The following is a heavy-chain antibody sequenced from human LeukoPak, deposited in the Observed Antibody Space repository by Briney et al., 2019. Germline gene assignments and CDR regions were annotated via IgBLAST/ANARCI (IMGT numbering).Heavy chain of an antibody. CDR2: ISSDGSDK. V-gene: IGHV3-30*04. J-gene: IGHJ5*02. D-gene: IGHD3-22*01. Sequence: GGSLRLSCAASGFTFSTYPMHWVRQAPGKGLEWVAGISSDGSDKHYPDSVKGRLTISRDNSKDTVFLQMNSLRFEDTAVFYCAREDHSSGYAGAIGFDPWGQGTLVIVSS. CDR1: GFTFSTYP. CDR3: AREDHSSGYAGAIGFDP.